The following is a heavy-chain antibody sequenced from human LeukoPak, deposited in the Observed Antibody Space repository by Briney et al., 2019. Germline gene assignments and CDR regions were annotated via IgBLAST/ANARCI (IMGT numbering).Heavy chain of an antibody. CDR3: ARGWELRPDY. Sequence: GGSLRLSCAASGFTFSSFWMHWVRQTPEKGLVWVSRINSDGSSTSYADSVRGRFTIPRDNAKNTLYLQMDSLRADDTAVYYCARGWELRPDYWGQGTLVTVSS. CDR2: INSDGSST. J-gene: IGHJ4*02. CDR1: GFTFSSFW. D-gene: IGHD1-26*01. V-gene: IGHV3-74*01.